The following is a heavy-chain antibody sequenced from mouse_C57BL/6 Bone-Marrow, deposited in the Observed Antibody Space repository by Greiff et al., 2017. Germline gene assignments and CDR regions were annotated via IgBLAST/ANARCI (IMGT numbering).Heavy chain of an antibody. CDR2: INPNNGGT. V-gene: IGHV1-26*01. J-gene: IGHJ2*01. Sequence: EVQLQQSGPELVKPGASVKIFCKASGYTFTDYSMNRVKQSHGKGLEWIGDINPNNGGTCFNQKFKGKATLTVDKFSSTAYMELRRLTSEDSAVYYGARGGLLFDYWGKGTTLKVS. CDR1: GYTFTDYS. CDR3: ARGGLLFDY. D-gene: IGHD3-3*01.